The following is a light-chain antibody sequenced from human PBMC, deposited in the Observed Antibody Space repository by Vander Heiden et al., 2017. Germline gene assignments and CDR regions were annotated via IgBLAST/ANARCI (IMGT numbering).Light chain of an antibody. CDR3: QQYYSTPTWT. J-gene: IGKJ1*01. CDR2: WAS. CDR1: QSVLNSSNNKNY. V-gene: IGKV4-1*01. Sequence: DIVMTQSPHSLAVSLGERATINGKSSQSVLNSSNNKNYLAWYQQKPGQPPKLLIYWASTRESGVPDRFSGSGSGTDFTLTISSLQAEDVAVYYCQQYYSTPTWTFGQGTKVEIK.